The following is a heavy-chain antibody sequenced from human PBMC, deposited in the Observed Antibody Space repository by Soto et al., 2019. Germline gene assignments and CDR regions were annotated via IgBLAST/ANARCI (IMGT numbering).Heavy chain of an antibody. CDR3: ARDLARITMVRGPSNWFDP. V-gene: IGHV1-2*04. CDR2: INPNSGGT. CDR1: GYTFTGYY. J-gene: IGHJ5*02. D-gene: IGHD3-10*01. Sequence: ASVKVSCKASGYTFTGYYMHCVRQAPGQGLEWMGWINPNSGGTNYAQKFQGWVTMTRDTSISTAYMELSRLRSDDTAVYYCARDLARITMVRGPSNWFDPWGQGTLVTVSS.